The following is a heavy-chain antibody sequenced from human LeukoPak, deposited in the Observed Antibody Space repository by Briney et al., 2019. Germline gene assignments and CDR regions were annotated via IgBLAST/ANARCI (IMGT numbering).Heavy chain of an antibody. CDR3: ARDFIVVVPAQPYCGGDCYSEPDWYFDL. V-gene: IGHV7-4-1*02. D-gene: IGHD2-21*02. CDR1: GYTFSNYI. CDR2: INTKTGNP. J-gene: IGHJ2*01. Sequence: GASVKVSCKASGYTFSNYIISWVRQAPGQGLEWMGWINTKTGNPMYAQGFTGRFVFSLDTSVSTAYLQISSLKAEDTAVYYCARDFIVVVPAQPYCGGDCYSEPDWYFDLWGRGTLVTVSS.